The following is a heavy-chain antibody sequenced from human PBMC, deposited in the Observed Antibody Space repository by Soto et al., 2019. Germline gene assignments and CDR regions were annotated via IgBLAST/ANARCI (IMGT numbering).Heavy chain of an antibody. CDR3: ARGDDYGAPRSYGMDV. D-gene: IGHD4-17*01. CDR2: IYYSGST. J-gene: IGHJ6*02. CDR1: GGSISSGGYY. V-gene: IGHV4-31*03. Sequence: QVQLQESGPGLVKPSQTLSLTCTVSGGSISSGGYYWSWIRQHPGKGLEWIGYIYYSGSTYYNPSLKSRVTISVDTSKNQFSLKLSSVTAADTAVYYCARGDDYGAPRSYGMDVWGQGTTVTVSS.